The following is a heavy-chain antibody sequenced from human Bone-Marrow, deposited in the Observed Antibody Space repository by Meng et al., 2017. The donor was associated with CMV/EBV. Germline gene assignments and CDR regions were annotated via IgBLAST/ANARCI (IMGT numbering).Heavy chain of an antibody. CDR3: AKGRLYGGNSHFDY. D-gene: IGHD4-23*01. Sequence: GGSLRLSCAASGFTFRSYAMSWVRQAPGKGLEWVAVIWYDGSNKYYADSVKGRFTISRDNSKNTLYLQMNSLRAEDTDVYYCAKGRLYGGNSHFDYWGQGTLVTVSS. CDR1: GFTFRSYA. CDR2: IWYDGSNK. J-gene: IGHJ4*02. V-gene: IGHV3-33*06.